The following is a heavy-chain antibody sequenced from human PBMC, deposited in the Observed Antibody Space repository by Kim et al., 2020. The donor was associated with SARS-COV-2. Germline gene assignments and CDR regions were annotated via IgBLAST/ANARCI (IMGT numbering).Heavy chain of an antibody. V-gene: IGHV1-18*01. CDR1: GYTFTSYG. CDR3: ARGTRRYYYDSSGSPFDY. J-gene: IGHJ4*02. D-gene: IGHD3-22*01. CDR2: ISAYNGNT. Sequence: ASVKVSCKASGYTFTSYGISWVRQAPGQGLEWMGWISAYNGNTNYAQKLQGRVTMTTDTSTSTAYMELRSLRSDDTAVYYCARGTRRYYYDSSGSPFDYWGQGTLVTVSS.